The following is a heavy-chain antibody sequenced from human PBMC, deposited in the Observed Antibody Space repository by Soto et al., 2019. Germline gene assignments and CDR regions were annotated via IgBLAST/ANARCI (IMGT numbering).Heavy chain of an antibody. Sequence: SETLSLTCTVSGGSISGSSYYWGWIRQPPGKGLEWIGSIYYSGSTYYNPSLKSRVTISVDTSKNRFSLKLSSVTAADTAVYYCARVYYDSSGYYYPIDSWGQGTLVTVSS. CDR1: GGSISGSSYY. V-gene: IGHV4-39*01. CDR2: IYYSGST. J-gene: IGHJ4*02. CDR3: ARVYYDSSGYYYPIDS. D-gene: IGHD3-22*01.